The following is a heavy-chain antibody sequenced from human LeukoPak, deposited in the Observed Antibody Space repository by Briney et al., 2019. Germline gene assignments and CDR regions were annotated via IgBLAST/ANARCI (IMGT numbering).Heavy chain of an antibody. CDR3: ARDYYDSSGSYYYYYYMDV. D-gene: IGHD3-22*01. CDR2: IKQDGSEK. J-gene: IGHJ6*03. CDR1: GFTFSSYW. V-gene: IGHV3-7*01. Sequence: AGGSLRLSCAASGFTFSSYWMSWVRQAPGKGLEWVANIKQDGSEKYYVDSVKGRFTISRDNAKNSLYLQMNSLRAEDTAVYYCARDYYDSSGSYYYYYYMDVWGKGTTVTVSS.